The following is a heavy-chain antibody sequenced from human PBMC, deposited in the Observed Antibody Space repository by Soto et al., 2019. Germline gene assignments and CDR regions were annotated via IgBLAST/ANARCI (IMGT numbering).Heavy chain of an antibody. CDR3: AKGDSGYDGWSGPRYYYYGMDV. J-gene: IGHJ6*02. CDR2: ISGSGGST. V-gene: IGHV3-23*01. CDR1: GFTFSSYA. Sequence: GGSLRLSCAASGFTFSSYAMSWVRQAPGKGLEWVSAISGSGGSTYYADSVKGRFTISRDNSKNTLYLQMNSLRAEDTAVYYCAKGDSGYDGWSGPRYYYYGMDVWDQGTSVTVSS. D-gene: IGHD3-3*01.